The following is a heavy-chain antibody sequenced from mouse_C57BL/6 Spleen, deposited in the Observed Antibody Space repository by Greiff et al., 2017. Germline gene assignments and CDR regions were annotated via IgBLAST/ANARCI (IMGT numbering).Heavy chain of an antibody. CDR2: ISYDGSN. Sequence: ESGPGLVKPSQSLSLTCSVTGYSITSGYYWNWIRQFPGNKLEWMGYISYDGSNNYNPSLKNRISITRDTSKNQFFLKLNSVTTEDTATYYCARDYDGYYPYAMDYWGQGTSVTVSS. CDR1: GYSITSGYY. CDR3: ARDYDGYYPYAMDY. V-gene: IGHV3-6*01. D-gene: IGHD2-3*01. J-gene: IGHJ4*01.